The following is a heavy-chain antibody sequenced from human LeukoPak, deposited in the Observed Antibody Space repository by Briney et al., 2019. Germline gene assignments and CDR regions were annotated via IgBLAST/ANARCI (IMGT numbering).Heavy chain of an antibody. CDR2: INHSGST. Sequence: SETLSLTCAVYGGSFSGYYWSWIRQPPGKGLEWIGEINHSGSTNYNPSLKSRVTISVDTSKNQFSLKLSSVTAADTAVYYCARFGRIAAAGTGYYYYMDVWGKGTRSPSP. J-gene: IGHJ6*03. V-gene: IGHV4-34*01. D-gene: IGHD6-13*01. CDR3: ARFGRIAAAGTGYYYYMDV. CDR1: GGSFSGYY.